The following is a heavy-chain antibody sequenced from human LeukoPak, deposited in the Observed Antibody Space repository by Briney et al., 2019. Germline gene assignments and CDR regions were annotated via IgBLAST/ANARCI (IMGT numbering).Heavy chain of an antibody. Sequence: SETLSLTCTVSGGSISSYYWSWIRQPPGKGLEWIGYIYYSGSTNYNPSLKSRVTISVDTSKNQFSLKLSSVTAADTAVYYCARDGVKGYHYYFDYWGQGTLVTVSS. D-gene: IGHD6-13*01. J-gene: IGHJ4*02. V-gene: IGHV4-59*12. CDR2: IYYSGST. CDR3: ARDGVKGYHYYFDY. CDR1: GGSISSYY.